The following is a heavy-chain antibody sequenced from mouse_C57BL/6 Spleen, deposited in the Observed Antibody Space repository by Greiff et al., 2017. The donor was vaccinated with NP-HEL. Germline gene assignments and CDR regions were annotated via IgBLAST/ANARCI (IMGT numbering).Heavy chain of an antibody. CDR2: FYPGSGSI. J-gene: IGHJ2*01. D-gene: IGHD1-1*01. CDR1: GYTFTEYT. CDR3: ARHEGEAYYYGSSDFDD. Sequence: VQLQESGAELVKPGASVKLSCKASGYTFTEYTIHWVKQRSGQGLEWIGWFYPGSGSIKYNEKFKDKATLTADKSSSTVYMELSRLTSEDSAVYFCARHEGEAYYYGSSDFDDWGQGTTLTVSS. V-gene: IGHV1-62-2*01.